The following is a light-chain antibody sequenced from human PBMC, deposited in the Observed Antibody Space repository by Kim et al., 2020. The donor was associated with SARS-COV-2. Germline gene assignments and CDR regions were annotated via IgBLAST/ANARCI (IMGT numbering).Light chain of an antibody. CDR3: CACAGNAGI. J-gene: IGLJ2*01. CDR1: RSDVGAYNY. CDR2: DVT. Sequence: QSALTQPRSVSGSPGQSVTMSCTGTRSDVGAYNYVSWYQQHPGKAPKVVIYDVTNRPSGVPDRFSGSKSGNTASLTISGLQAEDEADYYCCACAGNAGIFGGGTQLTVL. V-gene: IGLV2-11*01.